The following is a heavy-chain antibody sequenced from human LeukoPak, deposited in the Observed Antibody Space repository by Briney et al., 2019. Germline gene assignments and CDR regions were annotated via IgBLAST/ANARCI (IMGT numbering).Heavy chain of an antibody. D-gene: IGHD2-15*01. CDR1: GFTFTSYD. CDR2: MNPNSGNT. J-gene: IGHJ6*02. Sequence: EASVKVSCKASGFTFTSYDINWVRQATGQGLERMGWMNPNSGNTGYAQKFQGRVTMTRNTSISTAYMELSSLRSEDTAVYYCARGGVVVVAATIYYYYGMDVWGQGTTVTVSS. V-gene: IGHV1-8*01. CDR3: ARGGVVVVAATIYYYYGMDV.